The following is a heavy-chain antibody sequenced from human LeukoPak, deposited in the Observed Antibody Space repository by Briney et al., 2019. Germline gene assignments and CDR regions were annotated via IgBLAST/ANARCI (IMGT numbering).Heavy chain of an antibody. CDR3: AGPSLSGYDSGLDH. D-gene: IGHD3-22*01. CDR1: GFTFSSYW. J-gene: IGHJ4*02. Sequence: GGSLRLSCAASGFTFSSYWMSWVRQAPGKGLEWVANIKQDGSEKYYVDSVKGRFTISRDSSKNTLYLQMNSLRVEDTAVYYCAGPSLSGYDSGLDHWGQGTLVTVSS. V-gene: IGHV3-7*01. CDR2: IKQDGSEK.